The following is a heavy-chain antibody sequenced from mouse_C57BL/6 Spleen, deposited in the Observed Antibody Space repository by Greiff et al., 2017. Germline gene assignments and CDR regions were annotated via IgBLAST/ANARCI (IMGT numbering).Heavy chain of an antibody. Sequence: QVQLKESGPELVKPGASVKISCKASGYTFTDYYINWVKQRPGQGLEWIGWIFPGSGSTYYNEKFKGKATLTVDKSSSTAYMLRSSLTSEDSAVYFCARVPYYYGSSYYFDYWGQGTTLTVSS. CDR3: ARVPYYYGSSYYFDY. D-gene: IGHD1-1*01. CDR1: GYTFTDYY. V-gene: IGHV1-75*01. J-gene: IGHJ2*01. CDR2: IFPGSGST.